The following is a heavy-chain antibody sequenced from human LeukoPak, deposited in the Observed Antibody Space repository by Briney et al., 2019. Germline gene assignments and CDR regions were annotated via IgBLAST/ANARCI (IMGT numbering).Heavy chain of an antibody. CDR2: IIPILGIA. V-gene: IGHV1-69*04. Sequence: SVKVSCKASGGTFSSYAISWVRQAPGQGLEWMGRIIPILGIANYAQKFQGRVTITADKSTSTAYMELSSLRSEDTAVYYCARLGSGNPEYFQHWGQGTLVTVSS. D-gene: IGHD2-15*01. CDR1: GGTFSSYA. CDR3: ARLGSGNPEYFQH. J-gene: IGHJ1*01.